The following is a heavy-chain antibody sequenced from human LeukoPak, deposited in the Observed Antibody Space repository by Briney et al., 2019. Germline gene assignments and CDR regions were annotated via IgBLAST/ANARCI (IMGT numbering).Heavy chain of an antibody. CDR1: GFTFSTYA. Sequence: GGSLRLSCAASGFTFSTYAMSWVRQAPGKGPEWVSDISGSGVNTYYADSVKGRFTISRDNSKNTLYLEMNSLRAEDTAVYYCAKKWGAYFDYWGQGTLVTVSS. CDR2: ISGSGVNT. CDR3: AKKWGAYFDY. D-gene: IGHD3-16*01. J-gene: IGHJ4*02. V-gene: IGHV3-23*01.